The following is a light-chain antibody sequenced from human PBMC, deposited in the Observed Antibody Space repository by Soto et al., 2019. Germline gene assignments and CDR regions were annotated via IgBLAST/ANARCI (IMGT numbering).Light chain of an antibody. Sequence: QSVLTQSPSASASLGASVKLTCTLSSGHSSYAIAWHQQQPETGPRYLMKLKSDGSHNKGDGIPDRCSGSSSGAERYLTISSLQSEDEADYYCQTCGTDFSVVFGGGTKLTVL. V-gene: IGLV4-69*01. CDR2: LKSDGSH. J-gene: IGLJ2*01. CDR1: SGHSSYA. CDR3: QTCGTDFSVV.